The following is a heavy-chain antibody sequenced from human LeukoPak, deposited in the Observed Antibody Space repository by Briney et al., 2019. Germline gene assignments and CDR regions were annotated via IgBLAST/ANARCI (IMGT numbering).Heavy chain of an antibody. D-gene: IGHD6-13*01. J-gene: IGHJ6*02. Sequence: GGSLRLSCLASGFTFSSCAMSWVRQAPGKGLEWVSAISGSGGSTYYADSVKGRFTISRDNSKNTLYLQMNSLRAEDTAVYYCAKDSSSQTYYYYYGMDVWGQGTTVTVSS. CDR1: GFTFSSCA. CDR2: ISGSGGST. V-gene: IGHV3-23*01. CDR3: AKDSSSQTYYYYYGMDV.